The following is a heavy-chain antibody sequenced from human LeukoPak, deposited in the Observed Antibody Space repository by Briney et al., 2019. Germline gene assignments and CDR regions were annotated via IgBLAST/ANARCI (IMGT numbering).Heavy chain of an antibody. CDR3: ARDYDYGGNFFDY. CDR1: GFTFSSYS. D-gene: IGHD4-23*01. J-gene: IGHJ4*02. Sequence: PGGSLRLSCAASGFTFSSYSMNWVRQAPGKGLEWVSSISSSSSYIYYADSVKGRFTISRDNAKNSLYPQMNSLRAEDTAVYYCARDYDYGGNFFDYWGQGTLVTVSS. CDR2: ISSSSSYI. V-gene: IGHV3-21*01.